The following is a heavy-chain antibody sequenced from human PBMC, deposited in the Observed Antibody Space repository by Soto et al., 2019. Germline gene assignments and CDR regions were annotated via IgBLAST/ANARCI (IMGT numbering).Heavy chain of an antibody. V-gene: IGHV1-3*01. Sequence: ASVKVSCKASGYTFTSYAMHWVRQAPGQGLEWMGWINAGNGDTKYSQKFQGRVTITRDTSASTIYMELSSLRSEDTAVFYCARDSGICTGDICYLYYFDYWGQGTLVTVSS. D-gene: IGHD2-8*02. CDR2: INAGNGDT. CDR3: ARDSGICTGDICYLYYFDY. CDR1: GYTFTSYA. J-gene: IGHJ4*02.